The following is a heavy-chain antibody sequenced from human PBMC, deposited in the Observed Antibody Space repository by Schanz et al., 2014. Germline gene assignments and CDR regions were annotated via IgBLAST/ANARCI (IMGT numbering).Heavy chain of an antibody. V-gene: IGHV1-8*02. Sequence: QVQLVQSGAEVKKPGSSVKVSCKASGGTFSTYTISWVRQAIGQGPEWMGWMQPDSGKTHYAEKFQGRVAMTRDVSISTAYMELSSLASEDTAVYYCAGTYCSSTSCYTGYYYMDVWGKGTTVTVSS. J-gene: IGHJ6*03. CDR3: AGTYCSSTSCYTGYYYMDV. CDR1: GGTFSTYT. CDR2: MQPDSGKT. D-gene: IGHD2-2*02.